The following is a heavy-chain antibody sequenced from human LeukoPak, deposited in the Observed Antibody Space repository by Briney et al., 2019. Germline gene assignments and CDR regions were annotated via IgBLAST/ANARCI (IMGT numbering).Heavy chain of an antibody. Sequence: ASVRVSCKASGYTFNTYGITWVRQAPGQGLEWMGWISPYNGNTNYAQKFQGRVTLTTDTSTSTAYMELRSLRSDDTAVYYCARGPHERSGYPDDWGQGTLVTVSS. J-gene: IGHJ4*02. CDR1: GYTFNTYG. D-gene: IGHD3-22*01. V-gene: IGHV1-18*01. CDR3: ARGPHERSGYPDD. CDR2: ISPYNGNT.